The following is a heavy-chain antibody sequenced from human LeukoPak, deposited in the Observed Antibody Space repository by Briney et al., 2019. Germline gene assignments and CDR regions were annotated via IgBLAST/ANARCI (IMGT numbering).Heavy chain of an antibody. CDR3: ARGVFRYFDY. J-gene: IGHJ4*02. V-gene: IGHV4-59*01. CDR1: GFTFSSYA. Sequence: GSLRLSCSASGFTFSSYAMHWIRQPPGKGLEWIGYIYYSGSTNYNPSLKSRVTISVDTSKNQFSLKLSSVTAADTAVYYCARGVFRYFDYWGQGTLVTVSS. D-gene: IGHD6-13*01. CDR2: IYYSGST.